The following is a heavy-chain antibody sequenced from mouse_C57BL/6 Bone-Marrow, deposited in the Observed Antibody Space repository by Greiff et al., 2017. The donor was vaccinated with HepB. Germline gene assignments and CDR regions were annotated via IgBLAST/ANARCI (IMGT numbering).Heavy chain of an antibody. D-gene: IGHD3-2*02. V-gene: IGHV2-2*01. Sequence: VKLMESGPGLVQPSQSLSITCTVSGFSLTSYGVHWVRQSPGKGLEWLGVIWSGGSTAYNAAFISRLSISKDNSKSQVFFKMNRLQADDTAIYYCGRDSSGYGAMDYWGQGTSVTVSS. CDR1: GFSLTSYG. CDR3: GRDSSGYGAMDY. J-gene: IGHJ4*01. CDR2: IWSGGST.